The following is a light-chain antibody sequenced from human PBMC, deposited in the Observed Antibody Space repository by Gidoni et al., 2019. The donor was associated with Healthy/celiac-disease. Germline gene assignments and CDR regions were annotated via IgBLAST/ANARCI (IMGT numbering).Light chain of an antibody. Sequence: DIQMTQSPSYLSASVGDRVTITCQASQDVDKYLNWYQQKPGKAPTLLIYDVSELETGVPSSFSGSGSGTDFTFIISSLQPEDIATYYCQQYDNLPWTFGQGTKVEIK. J-gene: IGKJ1*01. CDR3: QQYDNLPWT. CDR2: DVS. CDR1: QDVDKY. V-gene: IGKV1-33*01.